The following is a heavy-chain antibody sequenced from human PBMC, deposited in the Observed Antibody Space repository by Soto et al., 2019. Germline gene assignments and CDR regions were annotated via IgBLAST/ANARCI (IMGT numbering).Heavy chain of an antibody. D-gene: IGHD6-6*01. Sequence: SVKVSCKASGGTFSSYAISWVRQAPGQGLEWMGGIIPIFGTANYAQKFQGRVTITADESTSTAYMELSSLRSEDTAVYYCARVRRIAARWSYFDYWGQGTLVTVSS. CDR3: ARVRRIAARWSYFDY. CDR2: IIPIFGTA. J-gene: IGHJ4*02. V-gene: IGHV1-69*13. CDR1: GGTFSSYA.